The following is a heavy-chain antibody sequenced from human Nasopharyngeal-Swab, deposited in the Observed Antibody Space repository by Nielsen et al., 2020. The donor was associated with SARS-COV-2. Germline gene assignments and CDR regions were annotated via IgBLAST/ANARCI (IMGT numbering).Heavy chain of an antibody. Sequence: SETLSLTCTVSGGSISSFYWSWIRQPPGKGLEWIGYIYYSGSTNYNPSLKSRVTISVNTSKNQFSLKLSSVTAADTAVYYCARSPGEGSWYGHNWFDPWGQGTLVTVSS. CDR1: GGSISSFY. V-gene: IGHV4-59*13. J-gene: IGHJ5*02. CDR2: IYYSGST. D-gene: IGHD6-13*01. CDR3: ARSPGEGSWYGHNWFDP.